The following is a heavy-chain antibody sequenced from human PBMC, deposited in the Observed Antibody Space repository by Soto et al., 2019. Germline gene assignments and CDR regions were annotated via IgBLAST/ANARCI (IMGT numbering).Heavy chain of an antibody. CDR2: IYSNDNR. Sequence: PGGSLRLSCVASEFTVSNKYMSWVRQAPGKGLEWVSIIYSNDNRYYADSVKGRFTISRDNSKNTLYLYMNSLRADDTAVYYCASQTTPREIYYYWGHGTLVTSPQ. CDR3: ASQTTPREIYYY. J-gene: IGHJ4*01. V-gene: IGHV3-53*01. CDR1: EFTVSNKY. D-gene: IGHD2-15*01.